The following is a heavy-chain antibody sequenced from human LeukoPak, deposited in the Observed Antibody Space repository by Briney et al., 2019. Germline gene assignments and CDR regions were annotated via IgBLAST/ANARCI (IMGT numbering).Heavy chain of an antibody. Sequence: GGSLRLSCTASGFIFSSYWMAWVRQAPGKGLEWVANIKEDGSDKNYVDSMKGRFTISRDNARNSLYLQMNSLRAEDTAIYYCARDAGYGYDRFDYWGQGTQVTVSS. CDR2: IKEDGSDK. J-gene: IGHJ4*02. CDR1: GFIFSSYW. CDR3: ARDAGYGYDRFDY. D-gene: IGHD5-18*01. V-gene: IGHV3-7*01.